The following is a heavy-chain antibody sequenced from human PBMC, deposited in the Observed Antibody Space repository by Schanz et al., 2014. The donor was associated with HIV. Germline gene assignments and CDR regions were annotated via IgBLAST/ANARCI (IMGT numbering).Heavy chain of an antibody. CDR2: ISWNNLNL. CDR1: GITFSSYA. V-gene: IGHV3-9*01. CDR3: TTQLHSTSEPEGSSPSLDY. D-gene: IGHD6-6*01. J-gene: IGHJ4*02. Sequence: EVQLLESGGGLVQPGGSLRLSCAASGITFSSYAMSWVRQAPGKGLEWVSGISWNNLNLAYADSVKGRFTISRDNAKNSLYLQMKSLRAEDTALYYCTTQLHSTSEPEGSSPSLDYWGQGTLVTVSS.